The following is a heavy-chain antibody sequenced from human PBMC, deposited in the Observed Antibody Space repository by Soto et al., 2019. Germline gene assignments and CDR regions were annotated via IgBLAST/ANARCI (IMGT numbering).Heavy chain of an antibody. CDR3: ARDVGDSSSWYVSEYNWFDP. J-gene: IGHJ5*02. V-gene: IGHV6-1*01. Sequence: SPTLSLTCAISGDSVSSNSAAWNWIRQSPSRGLEWLGRTYYRSKWYNDYAVSVKSRITINPDTSKNQFSLQLNSVTPEDTAVYYCARDVGDSSSWYVSEYNWFDPCGQGTLVTVSS. D-gene: IGHD6-13*01. CDR2: TYYRSKWYN. CDR1: GDSVSSNSAA.